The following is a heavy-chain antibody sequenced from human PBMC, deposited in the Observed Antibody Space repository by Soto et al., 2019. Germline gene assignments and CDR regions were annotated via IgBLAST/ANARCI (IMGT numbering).Heavy chain of an antibody. V-gene: IGHV1-18*01. CDR1: GYTFTSYG. Sequence: ASVKVSCKASGYTFTSYGISWVRQAPGQGLEWMGWISAYNGNTNYAQKLQGRVTMTTDTSTSTAHMELRSLRSDDTAVYYCARPYDLHYYYGMDVWGQGTTVTVSS. CDR3: ARPYDLHYYYGMDV. D-gene: IGHD3-3*01. CDR2: ISAYNGNT. J-gene: IGHJ6*02.